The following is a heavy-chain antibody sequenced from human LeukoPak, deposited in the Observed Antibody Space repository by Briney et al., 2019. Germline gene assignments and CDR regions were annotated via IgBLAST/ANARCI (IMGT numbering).Heavy chain of an antibody. V-gene: IGHV3-23*01. J-gene: IGHJ4*02. CDR2: ISVGGGAT. D-gene: IGHD5-12*01. Sequence: GGSLRLSCAASGFTFSSYAMSWGRQAPGKGLEWVSHISVGGGATYYADSVQDRFTISRDNSKNTLYLQMNSLRAEDTAVYYCAKDRAAYSGARGFDYWGQGTLVTVSS. CDR3: AKDRAAYSGARGFDY. CDR1: GFTFSSYA.